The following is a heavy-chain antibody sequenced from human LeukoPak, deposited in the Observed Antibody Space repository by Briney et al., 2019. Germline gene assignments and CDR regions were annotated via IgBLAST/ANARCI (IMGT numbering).Heavy chain of an antibody. D-gene: IGHD1-7*01. CDR2: ISGSGGST. CDR1: GFTFSSYA. CDR3: AKDLRPGITGTTSTFDY. J-gene: IGHJ4*02. Sequence: GGSLRLSCAGSGFTFSSYAMSWVRQAPGKGLEWVSAISGSGGSTYYADSVKGRCTISRDNSKNTLYLQMNSLRAEDTAVYYCAKDLRPGITGTTSTFDYWGQGTLVTVSS. V-gene: IGHV3-23*01.